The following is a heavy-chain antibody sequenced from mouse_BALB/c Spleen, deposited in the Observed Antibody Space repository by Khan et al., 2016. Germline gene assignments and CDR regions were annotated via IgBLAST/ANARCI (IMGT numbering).Heavy chain of an antibody. CDR1: GYTFTDYW. Sequence: QVQLQQSGAELAKPGASVKMSCKASGYTFTDYWMHWVKQRPGQGLEWIGYINPKNGYTEYNQKFKDKATLTADKSSSTAYMQLSSLISEDSAVYYCTRWSYYCGSSYGWFAYWGQGTLVTVSA. CDR2: INPKNGYT. D-gene: IGHD1-1*01. CDR3: TRWSYYCGSSYGWFAY. J-gene: IGHJ3*01. V-gene: IGHV1-7*01.